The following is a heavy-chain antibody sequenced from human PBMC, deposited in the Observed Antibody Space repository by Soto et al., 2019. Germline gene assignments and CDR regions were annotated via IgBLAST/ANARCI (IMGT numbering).Heavy chain of an antibody. Sequence: GGSLRLSCAASGFTFSTSSMNWVRQAPGKGLEWVSYISSSSSSIYYADSVKGRFTISRDNAKNSLFLQMTSLRAEDTAVYYCAKTGCTGGSCLYWGQGTLVTVSS. CDR1: GFTFSTSS. D-gene: IGHD2-15*01. V-gene: IGHV3-48*01. CDR3: AKTGCTGGSCLY. J-gene: IGHJ4*02. CDR2: ISSSSSSI.